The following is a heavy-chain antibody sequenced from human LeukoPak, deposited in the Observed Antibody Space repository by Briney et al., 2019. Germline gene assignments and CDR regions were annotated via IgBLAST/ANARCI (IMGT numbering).Heavy chain of an antibody. CDR1: GYSISSSYY. CDR3: ARAGQLWPTWFDY. CDR2: IYYSGST. D-gene: IGHD5-18*01. V-gene: IGHV4-61*01. J-gene: IGHJ4*02. Sequence: KSSETLSLTCTVSGYSISSSYYWSWIRQPPGKGLEWIGYIYYSGSTNYNPSLKSRVTISVDTSKNQFSLKLSSVTAADTAVYYCARAGQLWPTWFDYWGQGTLVTVSS.